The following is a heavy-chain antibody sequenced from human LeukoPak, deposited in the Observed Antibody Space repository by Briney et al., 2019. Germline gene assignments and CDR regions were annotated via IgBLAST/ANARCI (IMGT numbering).Heavy chain of an antibody. CDR2: ISYDGSNK. J-gene: IGHJ4*02. CDR3: ARSSSIAAFDY. Sequence: GGSLRLSCAASGFTFSSYAMHWVRRAPAKGLEWVAMISYDGSNKYYADSVKGRFTISRDNSKNTLYLQMYSLGADDTAVYYCARSSSIAAFDYWGQGTLVTVSS. V-gene: IGHV3-30-3*01. CDR1: GFTFSSYA. D-gene: IGHD6-6*01.